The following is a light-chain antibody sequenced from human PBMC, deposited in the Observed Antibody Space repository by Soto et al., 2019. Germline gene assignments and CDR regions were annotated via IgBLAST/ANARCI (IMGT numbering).Light chain of an antibody. CDR1: SSDVGGNKY. V-gene: IGLV2-14*01. CDR3: ASSTSDSLYV. Sequence: QSVLTQPASVSGSPGQSITISCTGTSSDVGGNKYVSWYQQYPGKVPKLLINKVTNRPSGVSYRFSGPKSGNTASLTISALLAEDEADYFCASSTSDSLYVFRTGTKVTVL. J-gene: IGLJ1*01. CDR2: KVT.